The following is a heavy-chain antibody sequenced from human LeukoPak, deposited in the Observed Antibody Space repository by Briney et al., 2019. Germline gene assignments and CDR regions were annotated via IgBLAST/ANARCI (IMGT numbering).Heavy chain of an antibody. Sequence: GGSLRLSCAASGFTFSSYGMHWVRQAPGKGLEWVAVIWYDGSNKYYADSVKGRFTISRDNSKNTLYLQMNSLRAEGTAVYYCAKDFNAYYDSSGSPDYWGQGTLVTVSS. J-gene: IGHJ4*02. CDR2: IWYDGSNK. V-gene: IGHV3-33*06. CDR3: AKDFNAYYDSSGSPDY. CDR1: GFTFSSYG. D-gene: IGHD3-22*01.